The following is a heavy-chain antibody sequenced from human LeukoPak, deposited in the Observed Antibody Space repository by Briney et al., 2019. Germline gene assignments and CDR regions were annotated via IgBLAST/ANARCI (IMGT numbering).Heavy chain of an antibody. CDR1: GFAFSTYA. CDR2: ITSSGRAT. CDR3: AKARGSSVCEQFDY. Sequence: GGSLRLSCAASGFAFSTYAMTWVRQAPEKGLQWVSTITSSGRATYYADSVEGPFTISRDNSKNTLYLQMNSLRADDTAVYYCAKARGSSVCEQFDYWGQGTQVRVS. J-gene: IGHJ4*02. V-gene: IGHV3-23*01. D-gene: IGHD5/OR15-5a*01.